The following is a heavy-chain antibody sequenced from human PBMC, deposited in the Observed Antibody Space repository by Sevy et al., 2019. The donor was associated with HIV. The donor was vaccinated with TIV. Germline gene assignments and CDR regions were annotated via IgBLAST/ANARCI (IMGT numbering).Heavy chain of an antibody. V-gene: IGHV3-30-3*01. CDR3: ARDLDSSGFSY. D-gene: IGHD3-22*01. CDR1: GFTFSSYA. CDR2: ISYDGSNK. J-gene: IGHJ4*02. Sequence: GGSQRLSCAASGFTFSSYAMHWVRQAPGKGLEWVAVISYDGSNKYYADSVKGRFTISRDNSKNTLYLQMNSLRAEDTAVYYCARDLDSSGFSYWGQGTLVTVSS.